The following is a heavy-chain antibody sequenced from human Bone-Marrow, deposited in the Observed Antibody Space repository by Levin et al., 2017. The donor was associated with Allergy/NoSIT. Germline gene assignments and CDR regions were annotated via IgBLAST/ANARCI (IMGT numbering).Heavy chain of an antibody. CDR3: AREKEQLGSDY. D-gene: IGHD1-26*01. J-gene: IGHJ4*02. Sequence: GGSLRLSCAASGFTFRIFSMNWVRQAPGRGLECVSSIDTSGDTYYADSVKGRFTISRDNAKNSLYLQMNSQGVEDTAVYYWAREKEQLGSDYWGQGTLVTVSS. CDR1: GFTFRIFS. V-gene: IGHV3-21*01. CDR2: IDTSGDT.